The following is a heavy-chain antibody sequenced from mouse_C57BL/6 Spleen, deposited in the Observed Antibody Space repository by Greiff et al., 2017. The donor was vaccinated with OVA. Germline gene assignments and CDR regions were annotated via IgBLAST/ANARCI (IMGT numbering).Heavy chain of an antibody. V-gene: IGHV1-72*01. J-gene: IGHJ1*03. CDR1: GYTFTSYW. CDR2: IDPNSGGT. D-gene: IGHD1-1*01. CDR3: ARGFTTVVAPLSFDV. Sequence: QVQLQQPGAELVKPGASVTLSCKASGYTFTSYWMHWVKQRPGRGLEWIGRIDPNSGGTKYNEKFKSKATLTVDKPSSTAYMQLSSLTSEDSAVYYCARGFTTVVAPLSFDVWGTGTTVTVSS.